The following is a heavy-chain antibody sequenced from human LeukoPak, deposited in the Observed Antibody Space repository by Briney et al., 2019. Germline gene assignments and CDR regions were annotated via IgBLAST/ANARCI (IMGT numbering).Heavy chain of an antibody. CDR3: ARKGRAAFDY. Sequence: PSETLSLTCTVSGGSISSGGYYWSWIRQPPGKGLEWIGYIYHSGSTYYNPSLKSRVTISVDRSKNQFSLKLSSVTAADTAVYYCARKGRAAFDYWGQGTLVTVSS. J-gene: IGHJ4*02. V-gene: IGHV4-30-2*01. CDR1: GGSISSGGYY. CDR2: IYHSGST. D-gene: IGHD2-15*01.